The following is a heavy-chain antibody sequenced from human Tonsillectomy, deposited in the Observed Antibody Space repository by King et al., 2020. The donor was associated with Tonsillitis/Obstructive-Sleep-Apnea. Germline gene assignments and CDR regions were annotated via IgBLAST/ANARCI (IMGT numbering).Heavy chain of an antibody. CDR2: ISWNSGRV. V-gene: IGHV3-9*01. D-gene: IGHD6-13*01. CDR3: AKDLILEVSGTLGDAFDM. J-gene: IGHJ3*02. CDR1: GFTFDDYA. Sequence: EVQLVESGGGLVQPGRSLRLSCAASGFTFDDYAMHWVRHAPGKGLEWVSGISWNSGRVVYAGAVRGRFTISRDKGKNTLYLQMNSLRPDDTALYYCAKDLILEVSGTLGDAFDMWGQGTIVTVSS.